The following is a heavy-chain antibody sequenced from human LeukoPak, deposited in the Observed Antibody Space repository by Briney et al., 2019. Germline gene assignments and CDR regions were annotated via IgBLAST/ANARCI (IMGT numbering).Heavy chain of an antibody. J-gene: IGHJ6*03. CDR1: GYTFTGYY. CDR3: ARGPTVTTDYYYYYMDV. CDR2: INPKSGGT. V-gene: IGHV1-2*02. D-gene: IGHD4-17*01. Sequence: ASVKVSCKASGYTFTGYYMQWVRQAPGQGLEWMGWINPKSGGTNYAQKFQGRVTMTRDTSISTAYMELSRLRSDDTAVYYCARGPTVTTDYYYYYMDVWGKGTTVTVSS.